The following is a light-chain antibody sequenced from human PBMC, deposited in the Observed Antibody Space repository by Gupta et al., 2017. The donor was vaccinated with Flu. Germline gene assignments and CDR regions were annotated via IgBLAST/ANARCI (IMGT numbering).Light chain of an antibody. CDR1: SSDIGYYDY. CDR3: SSYTTSTTWV. J-gene: IGLJ3*02. V-gene: IGLV2-14*01. CDR2: EVS. Sequence: QSALTQPASVSVSPGQSITISCTGTSSDIGYYDYVSWYQQHPGKAPKLMIYEVSNRPSGVSNRFSGSKSGKTASLTICGLQAEDESYYYCSSYTTSTTWVFGGGTKLTVL.